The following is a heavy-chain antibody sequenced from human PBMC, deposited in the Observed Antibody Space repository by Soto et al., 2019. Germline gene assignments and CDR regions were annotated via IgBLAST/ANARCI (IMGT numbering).Heavy chain of an antibody. CDR1: GDTFTDYY. D-gene: IGHD2-21*01. V-gene: IGHV1-46*01. Sequence: QVQLVQSGAEVKKPGASVKVSCKASGDTFTDYYIHWVRQAPGQGLEWMGTVNPIGGHTTYAQHFLGRMTMTRDTPTSTLAMALTSLTSDDTAVYYCAIGAPVVVVPAAFDYWGQVTLVTVSS. CDR2: VNPIGGHT. J-gene: IGHJ4*02. CDR3: AIGAPVVVVPAAFDY.